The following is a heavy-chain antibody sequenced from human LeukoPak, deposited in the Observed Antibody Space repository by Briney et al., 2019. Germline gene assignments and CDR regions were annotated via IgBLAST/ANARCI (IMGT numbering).Heavy chain of an antibody. D-gene: IGHD3-3*01. CDR2: INHSGST. V-gene: IGHV4-34*01. CDR1: GGSFSGYY. J-gene: IGHJ4*02. CDR3: ARYNPIWSGYYTYDY. Sequence: SETLSLICAVYGGSFSGYYWRWIRQPPGKGLEWIGEINHSGSTNYNPSLKSRVTISVDTSKNQFSLKLSSVTAADTAVYYCARYNPIWSGYYTYDYWGQGTLVTVSS.